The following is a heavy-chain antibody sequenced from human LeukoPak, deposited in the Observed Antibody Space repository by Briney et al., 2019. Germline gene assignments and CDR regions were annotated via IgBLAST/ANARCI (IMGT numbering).Heavy chain of an antibody. V-gene: IGHV4-30-2*01. D-gene: IGHD2-21*02. J-gene: IGHJ4*02. CDR2: IYHSGST. CDR1: GGSISSGGYS. CDR3: ARASSYCGGDCLYYFDY. Sequence: PSQTLSLTCAVSGGSISSGGYSWSWIRQPPGKGLEWIGYIYHSGSTYYNPSLKSRVTISVDRSKNQFSLKLGSVTAADTAVYYCARASSYCGGDCLYYFDYWGQGTLVTVSS.